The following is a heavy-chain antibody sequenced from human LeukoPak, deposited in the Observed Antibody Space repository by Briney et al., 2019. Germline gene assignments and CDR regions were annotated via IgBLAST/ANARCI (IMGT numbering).Heavy chain of an antibody. D-gene: IGHD3-10*01. Sequence: GGSLRLSCAASGFTFSSYTMNWVRQAPGKGLEWVSYISSSGPIYYADSVKGRFTISRDNVKNSLYLQMNSLRAEDTAVYYCARSELSKTYYYGSGSYYFDYWGQGTLVTVSS. V-gene: IGHV3-48*04. J-gene: IGHJ4*02. CDR2: ISSSGPI. CDR3: ARSELSKTYYYGSGSYYFDY. CDR1: GFTFSSYT.